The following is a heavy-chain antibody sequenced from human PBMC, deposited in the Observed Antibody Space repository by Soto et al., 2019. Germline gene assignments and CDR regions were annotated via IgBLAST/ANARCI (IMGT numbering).Heavy chain of an antibody. CDR3: ARQIYDSDTGPNFQYYFDS. Sequence: ESLKISCKGSGYSFAGYWITWVRQKPGKGLEWMGRIDPSDSQTYYSPSFRGHVTISVTKSITAVFLQWSSLRASDTAMYYCARQIYDSDTGPNFQYYFDSWGQGTPVTVSS. V-gene: IGHV5-10-1*01. CDR1: GYSFAGYW. CDR2: IDPSDSQT. D-gene: IGHD3-22*01. J-gene: IGHJ4*02.